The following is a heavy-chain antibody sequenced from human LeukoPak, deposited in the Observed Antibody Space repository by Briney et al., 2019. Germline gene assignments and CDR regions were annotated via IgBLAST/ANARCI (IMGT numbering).Heavy chain of an antibody. Sequence: ASVKVSCKASGYTFTGYYMHWVRQAPGQGLEWMGWINPNSGGTNYAQKFQGRVTMTRDTSISTAYMELSRLRSDDTAVYYCARDYYDFWSAYSSLFDYWGQGTLVTVSS. D-gene: IGHD3-3*01. V-gene: IGHV1-2*02. CDR1: GYTFTGYY. CDR3: ARDYYDFWSAYSSLFDY. CDR2: INPNSGGT. J-gene: IGHJ4*02.